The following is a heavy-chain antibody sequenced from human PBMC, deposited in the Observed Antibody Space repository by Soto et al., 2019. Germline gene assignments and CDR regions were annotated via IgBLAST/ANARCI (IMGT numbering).Heavy chain of an antibody. CDR1: GFTFTSHG. D-gene: IGHD2-21*02. V-gene: IGHV3-30*18. CDR2: ISHDGSNE. Sequence: QVQLVESGGGVVQPGRSLRLSCAASGFTFTSHGMHWVRQAPGKGLEWAAIISHDGSNEYYPDSVKGRFIISRDNSKNTLYLQMNSLGAEDTAGYYWAKGGGANCGPDCYPDYWGQGTLVTVSS. CDR3: AKGGGANCGPDCYPDY. J-gene: IGHJ4*02.